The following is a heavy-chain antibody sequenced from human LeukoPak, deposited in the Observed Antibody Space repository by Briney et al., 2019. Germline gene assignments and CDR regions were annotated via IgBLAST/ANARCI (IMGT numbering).Heavy chain of an antibody. D-gene: IGHD6-6*01. V-gene: IGHV1-2*02. Sequence: ASVKVSCKASGYTFTSYGISWVRQATGQGLEWMGWINPNTGDTNSAQKFQGRVTMTRDTSINSAYMDLSRLRSDDTAVYYCARGPSHGAFDIWGQGTMVTVSS. J-gene: IGHJ3*02. CDR2: INPNTGDT. CDR1: GYTFTSYG. CDR3: ARGPSHGAFDI.